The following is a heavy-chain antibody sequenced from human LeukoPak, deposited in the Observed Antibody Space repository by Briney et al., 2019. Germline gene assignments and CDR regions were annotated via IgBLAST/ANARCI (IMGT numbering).Heavy chain of an antibody. CDR2: ITPKSGDT. V-gene: IGHV1-2*02. J-gene: IGHJ4*02. Sequence: ASVTLSCNAAGSTFSDCYIYWVRQAPGPGLEYVGWITPKSGDTYSPQRFQGRVTMTRHASISTAYMELSSLTSADTAVSFCARVRFADERACAYSGQGTLVTAS. CDR1: GSTFSDCY. CDR3: ARVRFADERACAY. D-gene: IGHD1-1*01.